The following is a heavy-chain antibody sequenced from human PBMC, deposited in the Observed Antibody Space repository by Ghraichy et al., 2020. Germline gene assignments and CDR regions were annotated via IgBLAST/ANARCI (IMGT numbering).Heavy chain of an antibody. CDR2: IHHSGST. CDR3: ARETYYYDRSGYYFPY. Sequence: SETLSLTCAVSGGSISSSNWWSWVRQSPGKGLEWIGEIHHSGSTNYNPSLKSRVTISVDKSKNQFSLNLNSVTAADTAVYYCARETYYYDRSGYYFPYWGQGTLVTVSS. CDR1: GGSISSSNW. D-gene: IGHD3-22*01. V-gene: IGHV4-4*02. J-gene: IGHJ4*02.